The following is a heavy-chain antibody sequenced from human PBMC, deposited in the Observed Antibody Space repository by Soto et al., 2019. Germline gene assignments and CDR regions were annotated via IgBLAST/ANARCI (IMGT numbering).Heavy chain of an antibody. J-gene: IGHJ4*02. CDR3: ARSGEEQLTADFDC. Sequence: GESLKISCKGSGYCFTSYWIAHGRKRPGKGLKRMWIIYPGDSVTIYSPSFQGQVTISADKSISTAYLQWSSLKASDTAMYYCARSGEEQLTADFDCWGQGTLLTSPQ. CDR2: IYPGDSVT. CDR1: GYCFTSYW. D-gene: IGHD6-13*01. V-gene: IGHV5-51*01.